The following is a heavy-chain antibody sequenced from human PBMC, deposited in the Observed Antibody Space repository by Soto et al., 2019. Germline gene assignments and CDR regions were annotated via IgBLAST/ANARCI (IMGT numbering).Heavy chain of an antibody. D-gene: IGHD2-2*01. J-gene: IGHJ4*02. V-gene: IGHV4-30-4*01. CDR2: IYYSGST. CDR1: GVSISSGDYY. CDR3: ARGGWEVVPAAFDY. Sequence: TLSLSCPVSGVSISSGDYYWSWIRQPPGKGLEWSGYIYYSGSTYYNPSLKSRVTISVDTSKNQFSLKLSSVTAADTAVYYCARGGWEVVPAAFDYWGQGTLVTVYS.